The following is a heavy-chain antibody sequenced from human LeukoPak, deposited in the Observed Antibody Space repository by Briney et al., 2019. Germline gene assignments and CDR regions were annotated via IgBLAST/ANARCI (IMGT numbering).Heavy chain of an antibody. CDR1: GVSFSGYY. V-gene: IGHV4-34*01. Sequence: PSETLSLTCAVYGVSFSGYYWSWIRQPPGKGLEWIGEINHSGSTNYNPSLKSRVTISVDTSKNQFSLKLSSVTAADTAVYYCARGYGKGLDYWGQGTLVTVSS. CDR2: INHSGST. CDR3: ARGYGKGLDY. J-gene: IGHJ4*02. D-gene: IGHD4-17*01.